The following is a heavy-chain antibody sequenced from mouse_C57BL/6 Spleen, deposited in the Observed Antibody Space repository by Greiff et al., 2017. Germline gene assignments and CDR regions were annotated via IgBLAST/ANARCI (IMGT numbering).Heavy chain of an antibody. CDR3: ARDQLGWFAY. V-gene: IGHV3-6*01. Sequence: EVHLVESGPGLVKPSQSLSLTCSVTGYSITSGYYWNWIRQFPGNKLEWMGYISYDGSNNYNPSLKNRISITRDTSKNQFFLKLNSVTTEDTATYYCARDQLGWFAYWGQGTLVTVSA. CDR1: GYSITSGYY. D-gene: IGHD4-1*01. J-gene: IGHJ3*01. CDR2: ISYDGSN.